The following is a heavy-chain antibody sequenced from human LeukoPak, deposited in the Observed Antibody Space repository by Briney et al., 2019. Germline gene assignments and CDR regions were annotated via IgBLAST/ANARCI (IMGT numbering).Heavy chain of an antibody. D-gene: IGHD1-1*01. CDR2: IYYSEST. J-gene: IGHJ5*02. Sequence: SETLSLTCTVSGGSISSGGYYWSWIRQHPGKGLEWIGYIYYSESTYYNPSLKSRVTISVDTSKNQFSLKLSSVTAADTAVYYCARGGYNWNDGSRNWFDPWGQGTLVTVSS. V-gene: IGHV4-31*03. CDR1: GGSISSGGYY. CDR3: ARGGYNWNDGSRNWFDP.